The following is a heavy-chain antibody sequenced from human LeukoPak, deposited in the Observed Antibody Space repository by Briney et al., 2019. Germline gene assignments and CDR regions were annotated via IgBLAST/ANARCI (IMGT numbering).Heavy chain of an antibody. CDR1: GFTFSSYA. J-gene: IGHJ6*04. CDR2: IPYDGSNK. V-gene: IGHV3-30*04. CDR3: AELGITMIGGV. Sequence: GGSLRLSCAASGFTFSSYAMHWVRQAPGKGLEWVALIPYDGSNKYYADSVKGRFTISRDNAKNSLYLQMNSLRAEDTAVYYCAELGITMIGGVWGKGTTVTVSS. D-gene: IGHD3-10*02.